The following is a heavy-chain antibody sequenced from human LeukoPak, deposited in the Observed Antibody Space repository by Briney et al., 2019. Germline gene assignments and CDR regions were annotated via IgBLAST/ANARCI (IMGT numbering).Heavy chain of an antibody. V-gene: IGHV1-8*01. CDR2: MNPNSGYT. CDR3: ARRDNTGFDS. Sequence: GASVKVSCKASGYTFTSNDLNWVRQASGQGLEWMGWMNPNSGYTGYAQKFQGRLTMTRNNSISTAYMELSSLRSEDTALYYCARRDNTGFDSWGQGTLVTVSS. D-gene: IGHD2-15*01. J-gene: IGHJ4*02. CDR1: GYTFTSND.